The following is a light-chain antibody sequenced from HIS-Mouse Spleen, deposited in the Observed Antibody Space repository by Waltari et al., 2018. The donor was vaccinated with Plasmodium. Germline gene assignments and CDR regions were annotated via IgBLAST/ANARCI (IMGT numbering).Light chain of an antibody. CDR1: GLAKQKE. CDR3: YSAADNNRV. J-gene: IGLJ3*02. Sequence: SYELTQPSSVSVSPGQTARITCSGDGLAKQKEARRFQQKPGQAPVLVIYKDSERPSGIPERFSGSSSGTTVTLTISGAQVEDEADYYCYSAADNNRVFGGGTKLTVL. V-gene: IGLV3-27*01. CDR2: KDS.